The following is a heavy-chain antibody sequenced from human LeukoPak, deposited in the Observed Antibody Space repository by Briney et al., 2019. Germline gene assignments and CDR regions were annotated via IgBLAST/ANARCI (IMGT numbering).Heavy chain of an antibody. Sequence: SVKVSCKASGGTFSSYAISWVRQAPGQGLEWMGRIIPIFGTANYAQKFQGRVTITTDESTSTAYMELNSLGSEDTAVYYCARAGHSSGWYREWGQGTLVTVS. D-gene: IGHD6-19*01. J-gene: IGHJ4*02. CDR1: GGTFSSYA. V-gene: IGHV1-69*05. CDR3: ARAGHSSGWYRE. CDR2: IIPIFGTA.